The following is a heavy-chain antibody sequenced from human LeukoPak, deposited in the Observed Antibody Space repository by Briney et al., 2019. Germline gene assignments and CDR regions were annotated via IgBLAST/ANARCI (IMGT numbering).Heavy chain of an antibody. CDR2: IYYSGST. Sequence: PSETLSLTCTVSGGSISSYYRSWIRQPPGKGLEWIGYIYYSGSTNYNPSLKSRVTISVDTSKNQFSLKLSSVTAAGTAVYYCARGGGIAAAGTDYYFDYWGQGTLVTVSS. D-gene: IGHD6-13*01. CDR3: ARGGGIAAAGTDYYFDY. V-gene: IGHV4-59*08. J-gene: IGHJ4*02. CDR1: GGSISSYY.